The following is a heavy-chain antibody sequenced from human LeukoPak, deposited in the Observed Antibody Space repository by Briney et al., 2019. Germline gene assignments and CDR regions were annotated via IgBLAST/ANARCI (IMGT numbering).Heavy chain of an antibody. CDR1: GGSISSGGYY. D-gene: IGHD3-10*01. V-gene: IGHV4-31*03. CDR3: ARVKGNPGDYYGSGRFHNWFDP. CDR2: IYYSGST. Sequence: PSQTLSLTCTVSGGSISSGGYYWSWIRQHPGKGLEWIGYIYYSGSTYYNPSLKSRVTISVDTSKNQFSLKLSSVTAADTAVYYCARVKGNPGDYYGSGRFHNWFDPWGQGTLVTVSS. J-gene: IGHJ5*02.